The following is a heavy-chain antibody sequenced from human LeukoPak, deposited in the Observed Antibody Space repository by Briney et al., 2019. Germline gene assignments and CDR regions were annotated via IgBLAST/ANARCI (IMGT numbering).Heavy chain of an antibody. CDR2: IYHSGST. V-gene: IGHV4-38-2*02. CDR3: ARVQVTTRAFDI. Sequence: SETLSLTCTASGYSISSGYYWGWIRQPPGKGLEWIGYIYHSGSTYYNPSLKSRVTISVDTSKNQFSLKLSSVTAADTAVYYCARVQVTTRAFDIWGQGTMVTVSS. D-gene: IGHD4-17*01. CDR1: GYSISSGYY. J-gene: IGHJ3*02.